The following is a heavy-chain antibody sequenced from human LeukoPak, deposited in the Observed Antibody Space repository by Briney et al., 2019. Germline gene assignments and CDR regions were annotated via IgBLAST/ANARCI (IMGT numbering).Heavy chain of an antibody. D-gene: IGHD5-12*01. J-gene: IGHJ4*02. CDR3: ARGYGGYSGYDSGY. Sequence: ASVKVSCKASGYTFTGYYTHWVRQAPGQGLEWMGWINPNSGGTNYAQKLQGRVTMTTDTSTSTAYMELRSLRSDDTAVYYCARGYGGYSGYDSGYWGQGTLVTVSS. V-gene: IGHV1-2*02. CDR1: GYTFTGYY. CDR2: INPNSGGT.